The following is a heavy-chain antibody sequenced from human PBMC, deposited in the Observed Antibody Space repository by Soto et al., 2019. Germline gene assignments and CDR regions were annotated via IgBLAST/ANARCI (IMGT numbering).Heavy chain of an antibody. CDR1: GFTFRNYG. Sequence: QVQLVESGGGVVQPGRSLTLSCAASGFTFRNYGMHWVRQAPGKGLEWVALIGKDGSRQMYADSVKGRFTISRDNSGNTLYLQLNSLRFDDTGLYYCARDDSLPDNGFDVWGQGTTVTVSS. V-gene: IGHV3-33*01. CDR2: IGKDGSRQ. J-gene: IGHJ3*01. D-gene: IGHD2-15*01. CDR3: ARDDSLPDNGFDV.